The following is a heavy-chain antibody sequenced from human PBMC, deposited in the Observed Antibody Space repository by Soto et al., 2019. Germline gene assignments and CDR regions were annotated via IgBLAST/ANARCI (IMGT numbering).Heavy chain of an antibody. J-gene: IGHJ4*02. D-gene: IGHD3-16*01. CDR2: INTDNGHT. V-gene: IGHV1-3*04. Sequence: ASVKVSCKGSGYTFTRHGMHWVRQSPGQGLEWMGWINTDNGHTVYTEKFQGRVTITRDTSANTAYMDRRSLRFEDTAVYYCAIGETNLGNWDYWGQGSLVTVSS. CDR3: AIGETNLGNWDY. CDR1: GYTFTRHG.